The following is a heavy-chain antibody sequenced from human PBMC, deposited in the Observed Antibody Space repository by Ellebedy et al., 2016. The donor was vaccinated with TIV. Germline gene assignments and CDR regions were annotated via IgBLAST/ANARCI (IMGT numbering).Heavy chain of an antibody. V-gene: IGHV3-15*01. J-gene: IGHJ5*02. D-gene: IGHD3-10*01. CDR3: TTVSREGLLWFGESPNWFDP. Sequence: GESLKISCAASGFTFSNAWMSWVRQAPGKGLEWVGRIKSKTDGGTTDYAAPVKGRFTISRDDSKNTLYLQMNSLKTEDTAVYYCTTVSREGLLWFGESPNWFDPWGQGTLVTVSS. CDR1: GFTFSNAW. CDR2: IKSKTDGGTT.